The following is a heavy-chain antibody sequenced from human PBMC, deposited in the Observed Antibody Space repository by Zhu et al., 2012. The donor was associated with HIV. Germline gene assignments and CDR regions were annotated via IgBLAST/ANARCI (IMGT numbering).Heavy chain of an antibody. CDR2: INHTGNT. CDR1: GESLTGNTYY. CDR3: ARDHHTSGYHY. J-gene: IGHJ4*02. Sequence: VQLQQWGAGLLKPSETLSLTCAVYGESLTGNTYYWSWIRQPPGKGLEWIGEINHTGNTNYNPSLKSRVTISVDTSKNQFSLKLSSVTAADTALYYCARDHHTSGYHYWGQGTLVTVSS. D-gene: IGHD3-22*01. V-gene: IGHV4-34*02.